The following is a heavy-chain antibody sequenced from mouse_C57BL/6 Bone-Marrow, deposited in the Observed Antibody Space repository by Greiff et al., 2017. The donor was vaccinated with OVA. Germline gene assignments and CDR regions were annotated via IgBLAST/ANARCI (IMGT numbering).Heavy chain of an antibody. CDR2: ISSGGSYT. CDR3: ARHFFPFTTVAYYYAMDY. CDR1: GFTFSSYG. V-gene: IGHV5-6*01. D-gene: IGHD1-1*01. Sequence: EVKLVESGGDLVKPGGSLKLSCAASGFTFSSYGMSWVRQTPDKRLEWVATISSGGSYTYYPDSVKGRFTISRDNAKNTLYLQMSSLKSEDTAMYYCARHFFPFTTVAYYYAMDYWGQGTSVTVSS. J-gene: IGHJ4*01.